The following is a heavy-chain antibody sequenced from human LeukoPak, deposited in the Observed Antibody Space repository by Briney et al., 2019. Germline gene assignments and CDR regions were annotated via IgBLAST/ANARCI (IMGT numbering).Heavy chain of an antibody. CDR2: IYYSGST. J-gene: IGHJ4*02. D-gene: IGHD3-10*01. CDR3: ARGYYGSGSLN. V-gene: IGHV4-31*03. CDR1: GGSISSGGYY. Sequence: PSETLSLTCTVSGGSISSGGYYWSWIRQHPGKGLEWIGYIYYSGSTYYNPSLKSRVTISVDTSKNQFSLKLSSVTAADTAVYYCARGYYGSGSLNWGQGTLVTVSS.